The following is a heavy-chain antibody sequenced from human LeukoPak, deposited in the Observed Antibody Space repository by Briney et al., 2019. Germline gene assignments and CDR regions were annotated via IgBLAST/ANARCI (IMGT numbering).Heavy chain of an antibody. CDR1: GGSISSGSYY. CDR3: ARNIFGVVTPLYFDY. D-gene: IGHD3-3*01. CDR2: IYYSGST. V-gene: IGHV4-61*10. Sequence: SETLSLTCTVSGGSISSGSYYWSWIRQPAGTGLEWIGYIYYSGSTYYNPSLKSRVTISVNTSKNQFSLKLNSVTAADTAVYYCARNIFGVVTPLYFDYWGQGTLVTVSS. J-gene: IGHJ4*02.